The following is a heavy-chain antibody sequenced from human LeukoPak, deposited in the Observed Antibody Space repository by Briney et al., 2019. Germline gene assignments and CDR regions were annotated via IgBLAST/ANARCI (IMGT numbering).Heavy chain of an antibody. CDR1: GFTFSSSA. D-gene: IGHD6-19*01. V-gene: IGHV3-23*01. Sequence: GGSLRLSCAASGFTFSSSAMSWVRQVPGKGLEWVSAISGSGDGTYYADSVKGRFTISRDNSKNTLYLQMNSLRVEDTAVYYCVKNDGWFHLAQWGQGTLVTVSS. J-gene: IGHJ4*02. CDR2: ISGSGDGT. CDR3: VKNDGWFHLAQ.